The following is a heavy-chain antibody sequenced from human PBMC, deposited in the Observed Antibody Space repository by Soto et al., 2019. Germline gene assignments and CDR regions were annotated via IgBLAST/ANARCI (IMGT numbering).Heavy chain of an antibody. CDR3: ARDVAPVGGFVCYYCRGV. J-gene: IGHJ6*01. Sequence: VSVKVSCKASGGTFTRYDMHLVRQAPAAGLEWMGWICPSRGGTKYAEMVHGRFSMTRSTSIRSANMGLSRLRCDDKAVYYCARDVAPVGGFVCYYCRGVSDRGTTIIV. CDR1: GGTFTRYD. D-gene: IGHD2-15*01. V-gene: IGHV1-2*02. CDR2: ICPSRGGT.